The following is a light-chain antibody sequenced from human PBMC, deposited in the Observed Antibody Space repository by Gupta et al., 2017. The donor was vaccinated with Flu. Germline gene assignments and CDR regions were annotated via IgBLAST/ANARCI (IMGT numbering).Light chain of an antibody. Sequence: NLNNVARHGAACRQHHPRHPPRGLSYRSNYRPPVISERFSASRSGNTASLTITGLQPEDEADYYCSAWDSGLSAWVFGGGTKLTVL. CDR2: RSN. CDR1: LNNVARHG. V-gene: IGLV10-54*04. CDR3: SAWDSGLSAWV. J-gene: IGLJ3*02.